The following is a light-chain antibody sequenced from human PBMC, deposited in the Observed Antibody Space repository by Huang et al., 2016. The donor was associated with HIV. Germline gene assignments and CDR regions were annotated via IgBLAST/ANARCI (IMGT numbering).Light chain of an antibody. J-gene: IGKJ2*01. V-gene: IGKV1-33*01. CDR1: QDINKD. CDR2: DAS. Sequence: DIQMTQSPSSLSASVGDRVTITCQASQDINKDLHWYQQKPGKAPKLLIYDASNLETGVPSRFRGSGSGTDFTFTVSSLQPEDIATYYCQQYDSLPYTFGQGTKLEIK. CDR3: QQYDSLPYT.